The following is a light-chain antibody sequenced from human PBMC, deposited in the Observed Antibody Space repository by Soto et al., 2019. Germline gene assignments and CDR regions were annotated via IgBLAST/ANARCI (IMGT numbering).Light chain of an antibody. J-gene: IGKJ1*01. CDR2: GTS. Sequence: EIVLTQSPGTLSLSPGERATLSCRASQSVSSNYLAWYQQKPGQAPRLIIYGTSSRATGIPDRFSGSGSGTDFTLTISRLEPEDFAVYYCQQYGSPHTFGQGTKVDIK. CDR1: QSVSSNY. V-gene: IGKV3-20*01. CDR3: QQYGSPHT.